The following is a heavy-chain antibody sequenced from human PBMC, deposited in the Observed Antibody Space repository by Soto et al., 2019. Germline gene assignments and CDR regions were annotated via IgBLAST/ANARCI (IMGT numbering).Heavy chain of an antibody. J-gene: IGHJ4*02. CDR1: GGSFSGYY. Sequence: SETLSLTCAVYGGSFSGYYWTWIRQAPGEGLEWIGEINHSGFTSYNPSLKSRLTMSVDPSRSQFSLNLSSVTAADTAVYYCARHVINGYKDFDYWGRGSLVTSPQ. D-gene: IGHD5-18*01. V-gene: IGHV4-34*01. CDR2: INHSGFT. CDR3: ARHVINGYKDFDY.